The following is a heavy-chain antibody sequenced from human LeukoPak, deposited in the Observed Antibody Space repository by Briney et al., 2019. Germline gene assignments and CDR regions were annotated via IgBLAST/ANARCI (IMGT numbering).Heavy chain of an antibody. D-gene: IGHD6-19*01. Sequence: ASGKVSCKASGYTFTSYGINWLRQAPGQGLEWMGWISTYNGNTNYAQKLQGRVTMTTDTSTSTAYMELRSLRSDDTAVYYCARAPITVAGSALWYWGQGTLVTVSS. CDR2: ISTYNGNT. J-gene: IGHJ4*02. CDR1: GYTFTSYG. V-gene: IGHV1-18*01. CDR3: ARAPITVAGSALWY.